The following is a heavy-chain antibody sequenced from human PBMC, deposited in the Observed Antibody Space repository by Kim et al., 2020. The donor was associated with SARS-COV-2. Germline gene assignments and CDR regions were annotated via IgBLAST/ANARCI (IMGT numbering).Heavy chain of an antibody. V-gene: IGHV4-59*01. J-gene: IGHJ3*02. Sequence: SETLSLTCTVSGGSISSYYWSWIRQPPGKGLEWIGYIYYSGSTNYNPSLKSRVTISVDTSKNQFSLKLSSVTAADTAVYYCATEYCSSTSWWCAFDIWGQGTMVTVSS. CDR1: GGSISSYY. D-gene: IGHD2-2*01. CDR3: ATEYCSSTSWWCAFDI. CDR2: IYYSGST.